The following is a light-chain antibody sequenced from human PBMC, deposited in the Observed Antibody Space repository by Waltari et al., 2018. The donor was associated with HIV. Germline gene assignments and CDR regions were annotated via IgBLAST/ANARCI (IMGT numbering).Light chain of an antibody. J-gene: IGLJ2*01. CDR2: DVN. CDR1: SSDLRISNF. V-gene: IGLV2-14*03. CDR3: GAYTSGSTPVV. Sequence: QSALIQPASLSGSPGQSITISCTGTSSDLRISNFVSWYHLHPGKAPKLLLYDVNNRPSGVSSRFSGSKSGNSASLTIFGLQDDDEGDYYCGAYTSGSTPVVFGGGTKLTVL.